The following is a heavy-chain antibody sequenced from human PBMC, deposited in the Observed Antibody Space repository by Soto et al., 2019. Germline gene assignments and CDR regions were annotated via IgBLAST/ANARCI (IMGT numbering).Heavy chain of an antibody. CDR2: ISAYNGNT. V-gene: IGHV1-18*01. Sequence: QVQLVQSGAEVKKPGASVKVSCKASGYTFTSYGISWVRQAPGQGLEWMGWISAYNGNTNYAQKLQGRVTMTTDTSXXTAYMELRSLRSDDTAVYYCARDLRYYDSSGDFDYWGQGTLVTVSS. CDR1: GYTFTSYG. CDR3: ARDLRYYDSSGDFDY. J-gene: IGHJ4*02. D-gene: IGHD3-22*01.